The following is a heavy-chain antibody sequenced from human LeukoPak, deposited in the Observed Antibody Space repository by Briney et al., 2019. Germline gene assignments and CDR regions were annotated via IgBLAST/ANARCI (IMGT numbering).Heavy chain of an antibody. CDR1: GGSISSYY. CDR3: ARSLVDTAMVDY. Sequence: PSETLSLTCTVSGGSISSYYWSWIRQPPGKGLEWIGYIYYSGSTNYNPSLKSRVTISVDTSKNQFSLELSSVTAADTAVYYCARSLVDTAMVDYWGQGTLVTVSS. D-gene: IGHD5-18*01. V-gene: IGHV4-59*08. CDR2: IYYSGST. J-gene: IGHJ4*02.